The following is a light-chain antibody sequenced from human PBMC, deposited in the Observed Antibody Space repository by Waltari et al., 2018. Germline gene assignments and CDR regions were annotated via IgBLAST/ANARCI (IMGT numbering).Light chain of an antibody. CDR2: RNN. V-gene: IGLV1-47*01. CDR1: SSNIGSNY. Sequence: QSVLTQPPSASGTPGQRVTNSCSGRSSNIGSNYVYCYQPVPGAAPKLLTYRNNQRPSGVPDRFSGSKSGTSASLAISGLRSEDEADYYCAAWDDSLSRWLLGGGTKLTVL. CDR3: AAWDDSLSRWL. J-gene: IGLJ3*02.